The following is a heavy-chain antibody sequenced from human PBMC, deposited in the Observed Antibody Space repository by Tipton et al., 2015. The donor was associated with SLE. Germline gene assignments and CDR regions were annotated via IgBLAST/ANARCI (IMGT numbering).Heavy chain of an antibody. J-gene: IGHJ4*02. Sequence: VKPSETLSLTCSVSGGSISRGFFYWGWIRQSPGKGLECIGSISYTGATYYNLSLKSRVSFSIDTSENHFSLRLNSVTAADTAVYYCARRHYSGPFDSWGQGTLVTVSS. CDR1: GGSISRGFFY. D-gene: IGHD5-12*01. CDR2: ISYTGAT. CDR3: ARRHYSGPFDS. V-gene: IGHV4-39*07.